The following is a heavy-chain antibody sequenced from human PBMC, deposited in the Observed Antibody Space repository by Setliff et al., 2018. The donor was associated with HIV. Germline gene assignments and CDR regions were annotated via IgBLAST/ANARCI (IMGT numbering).Heavy chain of an antibody. J-gene: IGHJ3*02. CDR3: ARYALAVPGYHNAFDI. CDR1: GFTFSNYA. V-gene: IGHV3-23*01. D-gene: IGHD6-19*01. Sequence: GGSLRLSCAASGFTFSNYAMTWVRQAPGKGLEWVSGISGSGDTTNYADSVKGRFTISRDNSKNTLYLQMNSLRAEDTAVYYCARYALAVPGYHNAFDIWGQGTMVTVSS. CDR2: ISGSGDTT.